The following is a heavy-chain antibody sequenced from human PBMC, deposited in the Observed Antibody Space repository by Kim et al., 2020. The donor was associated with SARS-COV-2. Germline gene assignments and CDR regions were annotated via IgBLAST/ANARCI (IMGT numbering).Heavy chain of an antibody. CDR1: GGSISSSSYY. J-gene: IGHJ6*02. D-gene: IGHD6-19*01. CDR2: IYYSGST. Sequence: SETLSLTCTVSGGSISSSSYYWGWIRQPPGKGLEWIGSIYYSGSTYYNPSLKSRVTISVDTSKNQFSLKLSSVTAADTAVYYCARHPRVAVAGIHYYYGMDVWGQGTTVTVSS. V-gene: IGHV4-39*01. CDR3: ARHPRVAVAGIHYYYGMDV.